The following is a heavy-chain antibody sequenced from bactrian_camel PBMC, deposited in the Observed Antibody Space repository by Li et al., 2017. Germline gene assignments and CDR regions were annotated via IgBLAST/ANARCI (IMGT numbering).Heavy chain of an antibody. D-gene: IGHD5*01. J-gene: IGHJ4*01. CDR1: RYTFGRNC. V-gene: IGHV3S1*01. CDR3: AALRAGRSILREGRGYGYGGRSRQEEHYD. CDR2: IYTGDAGT. Sequence: HVQLVESGGGSVQAGGSMRLSCQAFRYTFGRNCMGWFRQAPGKEREGVASIYTGDAGTYHADSVKGRFTISQGNAANTLILQMNSLKPVDTAMYFCAALRAGRSILREGRGYGYGGRSRQEEHYDWGQGTQVTVS.